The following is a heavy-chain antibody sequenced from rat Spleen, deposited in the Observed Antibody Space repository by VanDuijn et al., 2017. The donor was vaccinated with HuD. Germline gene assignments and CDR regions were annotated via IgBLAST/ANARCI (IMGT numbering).Heavy chain of an antibody. CDR3: TTDGLDTYYVMDA. J-gene: IGHJ4*01. V-gene: IGHV5-20*01. D-gene: IGHD2-1*01. CDR1: GFTFSNYD. Sequence: EVQLVESGGGLVQPGRSMKLSCAASGFTFSNYDMAWVRQAPTKGLEWVASISYDGSSTYYRDSVKGRFTISRDNAKSTLYLQMDSLRSEDTATYYCTTDGLDTYYVMDAWGQGASVTVSS. CDR2: ISYDGSST.